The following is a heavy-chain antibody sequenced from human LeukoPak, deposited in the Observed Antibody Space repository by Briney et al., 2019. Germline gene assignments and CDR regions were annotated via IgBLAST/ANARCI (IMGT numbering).Heavy chain of an antibody. J-gene: IGHJ4*02. D-gene: IGHD5-24*01. Sequence: SETLSLTCTVSGGSISSYYWSWIRQPPGKGLEWIGYIYYSGSTNYNPSLKSRVTISVDTSKNQFSLKLSSVTAADTAVYYCARDGYNFEVGFDYWGQGTLVTVPS. CDR3: ARDGYNFEVGFDY. CDR2: IYYSGST. V-gene: IGHV4-59*01. CDR1: GGSISSYY.